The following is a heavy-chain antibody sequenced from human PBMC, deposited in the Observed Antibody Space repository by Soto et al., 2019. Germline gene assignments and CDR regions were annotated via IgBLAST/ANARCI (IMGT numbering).Heavy chain of an antibody. J-gene: IGHJ4*02. CDR3: ARQKSSNYAFDY. V-gene: IGHV4-31*03. CDR1: GGSISSGGYY. CDR2: IYYSGST. D-gene: IGHD4-4*01. Sequence: SETLSLTFTVSGGSISSGGYYWSWIRQHPGKGLEWIGYIYYSGSTYYNPSLKSRVTISVDTSKNQFSLKLSSVTAADTAVYYCARQKSSNYAFDYWGQGTLVTVSS.